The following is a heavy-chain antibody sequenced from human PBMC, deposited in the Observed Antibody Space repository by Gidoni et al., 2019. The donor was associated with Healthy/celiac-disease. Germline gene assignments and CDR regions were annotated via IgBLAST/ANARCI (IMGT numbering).Heavy chain of an antibody. CDR2: INHSGST. Sequence: QVQLQQWGAGLLQPSETMSPTCDAYGGSFSGSYWSWIRQPTGKGLEWIGEINHSGSTNYNPSLKSRVTISVDTSKNQFSLKLSSVTAADTAVYYCARDPRRGITMVRGVRFDYWGQGTLVTVSS. CDR3: ARDPRRGITMVRGVRFDY. V-gene: IGHV4-34*01. CDR1: GGSFSGSY. D-gene: IGHD3-10*01. J-gene: IGHJ4*02.